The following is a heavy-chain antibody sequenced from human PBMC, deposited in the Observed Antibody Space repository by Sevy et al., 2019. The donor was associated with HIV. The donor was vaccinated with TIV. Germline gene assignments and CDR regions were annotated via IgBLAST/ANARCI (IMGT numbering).Heavy chain of an antibody. CDR3: AREATRGRTIFGVVTPEYYFDY. J-gene: IGHJ4*02. V-gene: IGHV3-21*01. D-gene: IGHD3-3*01. Sequence: GGSLRLSCAASGFTFSSYSMNWVRQAPGKGLEWVSSISSSSSYIYYADSVKGRFTISRDNAKNSLYLQMNSLRAEDTAVHYCAREATRGRTIFGVVTPEYYFDYWGQGTLVTVSS. CDR2: ISSSSSYI. CDR1: GFTFSSYS.